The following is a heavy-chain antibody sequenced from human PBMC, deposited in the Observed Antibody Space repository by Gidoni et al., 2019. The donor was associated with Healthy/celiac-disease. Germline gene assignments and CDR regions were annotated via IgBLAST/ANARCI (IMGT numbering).Heavy chain of an antibody. Sequence: QITLKESGPTLVKPTQTLTLTCTFSGFSLSTSGVGVGWIRQPPGKALEWLALIYWNDDKRYSPSLKSRLTITKDTSKNQVVLTMTNMDPVDTATYYCARPYGSGSYLWTDYFDYWGQGTLVTVSS. CDR1: GFSLSTSGVG. J-gene: IGHJ4*02. D-gene: IGHD3-10*01. CDR3: ARPYGSGSYLWTDYFDY. CDR2: IYWNDDK. V-gene: IGHV2-5*01.